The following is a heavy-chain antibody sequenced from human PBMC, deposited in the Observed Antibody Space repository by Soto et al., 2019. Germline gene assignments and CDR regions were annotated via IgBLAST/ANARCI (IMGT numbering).Heavy chain of an antibody. V-gene: IGHV3-48*03. Sequence: GGSLRLSCAASGSTFSSYEMNWVRQAPGKGLEWVSYISSSGSTIYYADSVKGRFTISRDNAKNSLYLQMNSLRAEDTAVYYCARATTRNYYYYYGMDVWGQGTTVTVS. CDR2: ISSSGSTI. CDR3: ARATTRNYYYYYGMDV. J-gene: IGHJ6*02. D-gene: IGHD4-17*01. CDR1: GSTFSSYE.